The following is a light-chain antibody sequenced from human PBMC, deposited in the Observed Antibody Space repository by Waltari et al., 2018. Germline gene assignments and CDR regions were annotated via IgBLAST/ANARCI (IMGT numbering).Light chain of an antibody. CDR3: QQYNSYPWT. CDR2: DAS. J-gene: IGKJ1*01. Sequence: DIQMTQSPSTLSASVGDRVTNPCRASQSISGWLAWYQQKPGKAPNLLIYDASNLEIGVPSRFSGSGSGTEFSLTISSLQSEDFATYYCQQYNSYPWTFGQGTKVEIK. V-gene: IGKV1-5*01. CDR1: QSISGW.